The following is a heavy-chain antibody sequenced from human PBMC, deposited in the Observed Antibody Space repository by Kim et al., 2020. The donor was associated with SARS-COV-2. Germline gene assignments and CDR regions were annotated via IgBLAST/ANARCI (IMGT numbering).Heavy chain of an antibody. CDR3: AKGFLPAWSSSWTGGSYFDL. CDR1: GFTFDDYA. Sequence: GGSLRLSCAASGFTFDDYAMHWVRQAPGKGLEWVSLISGDGGSTYYADSVKGRFTISRDNSKNSLYLQMNSLRTEDTALYYCAKGFLPAWSSSWTGGSYFDLWGRGTLVTVSS. J-gene: IGHJ2*01. D-gene: IGHD6-13*01. V-gene: IGHV3-43*02. CDR2: ISGDGGST.